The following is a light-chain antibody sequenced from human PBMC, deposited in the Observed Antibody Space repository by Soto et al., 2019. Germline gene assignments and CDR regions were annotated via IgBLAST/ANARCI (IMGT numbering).Light chain of an antibody. CDR1: QSISSW. Sequence: DIQMTQSPATLSSCFLDIVTITCRASQSISSWLAWYQQKPGKAPKLLIYKASTLKSGVPSRFSGSGSGTEFTLTISSLQPDDFATYYCQHYNSYSEAFGQGTKVDIK. V-gene: IGKV1-5*03. CDR3: QHYNSYSEA. CDR2: KAS. J-gene: IGKJ1*01.